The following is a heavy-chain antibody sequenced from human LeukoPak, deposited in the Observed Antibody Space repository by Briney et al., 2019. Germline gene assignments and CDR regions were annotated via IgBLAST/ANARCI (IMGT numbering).Heavy chain of an antibody. V-gene: IGHV3-33*01. CDR3: ARERVAVAGTLRRYYFDY. CDR1: GFTFSSFG. CDR2: IWYDGSNK. J-gene: IGHJ4*02. Sequence: GGSLRLSRAASGFTFSSFGMHWVRQAPGKGLEWVAVIWYDGSNKYYADSVKGRFTISRDNSKNTLYLQMNSLRAEDTAVYYCARERVAVAGTLRRYYFDYWGQGTLVTVSS. D-gene: IGHD6-19*01.